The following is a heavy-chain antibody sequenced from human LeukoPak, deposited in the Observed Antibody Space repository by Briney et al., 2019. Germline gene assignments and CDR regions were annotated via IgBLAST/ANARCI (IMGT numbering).Heavy chain of an antibody. V-gene: IGHV3-15*01. D-gene: IGHD3-16*02. CDR3: NTDVPYTAGGAIAY. J-gene: IGHJ4*02. CDR2: IKSRVDGGTT. Sequence: GGSLRLSCAGSGFTFTDAWMTWVRQAPGRGLEWVGRIKSRVDGGTTDYAAPVEGRFTISRDDSKNTIYLQMNSLKAEDTAIYYCNTDVPYTAGGAIAYWGQGSLVTVSS. CDR1: GFTFTDAW.